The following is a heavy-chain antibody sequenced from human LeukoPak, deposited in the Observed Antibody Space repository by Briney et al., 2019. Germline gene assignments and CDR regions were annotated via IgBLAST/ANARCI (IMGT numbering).Heavy chain of an antibody. Sequence: GGSLRLSCAASGFTFSSYAMHWVRQAPGQGLEWMGWINPNSGGADYAQNFQGRVTMTRDTSISTAYMTLNRLRSDDTAVYYCARGPPEYCSGGSCYSGRNWIDPWGQGTLVTVSS. CDR3: ARGPPEYCSGGSCYSGRNWIDP. D-gene: IGHD2-15*01. V-gene: IGHV1-2*02. CDR2: INPNSGGA. CDR1: GFTFSSYA. J-gene: IGHJ5*02.